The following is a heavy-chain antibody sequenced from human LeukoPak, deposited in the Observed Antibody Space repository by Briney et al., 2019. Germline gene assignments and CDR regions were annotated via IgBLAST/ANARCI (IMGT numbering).Heavy chain of an antibody. CDR3: AKDFSNWAFDY. D-gene: IGHD7-27*01. Sequence: GGSLRLSCAASGFTFSSYDMHWVRQAPGKGLEWVAVISYDGSNKYYADSVKGRFTISRDNSKNTLYLQMNSLRAEDTAVYYCAKDFSNWAFDYWGQGTLVTVSS. J-gene: IGHJ4*02. V-gene: IGHV3-30*18. CDR2: ISYDGSNK. CDR1: GFTFSSYD.